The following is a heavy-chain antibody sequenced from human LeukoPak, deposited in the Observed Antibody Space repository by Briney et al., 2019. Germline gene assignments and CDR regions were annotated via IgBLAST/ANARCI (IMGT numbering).Heavy chain of an antibody. V-gene: IGHV4-34*01. CDR2: INHRGST. D-gene: IGHD3-10*01. CDR1: GGSLSGFY. CDR3: ARGYGSGSYYHF. Sequence: KPSETLSLTCAVYGGSLSGFYWSWIRQPPGKGLEWIGEINHRGSTNYNPSLKSRLTVSLDTSKNQFSLKLTSVTAADTAVYYCARGYGSGSYYHFWGQGTLVTVSS. J-gene: IGHJ4*02.